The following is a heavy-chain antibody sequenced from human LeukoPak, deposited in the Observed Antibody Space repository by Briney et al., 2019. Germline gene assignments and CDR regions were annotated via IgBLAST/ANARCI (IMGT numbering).Heavy chain of an antibody. J-gene: IGHJ4*02. CDR3: ARYYYDSSGYYSVLFDY. CDR1: GYTFTGYY. Sequence: GASVKVSCKASGYTFTGYYMHWVRQAPGQGLEWMGWINPNSGGTSYAQKFQGRVTMTRDTSISTAYMELSRLRSDDTAVYYCARYYYDSSGYYSVLFDYWGQGTLVTVSS. V-gene: IGHV1-2*02. D-gene: IGHD3-22*01. CDR2: INPNSGGT.